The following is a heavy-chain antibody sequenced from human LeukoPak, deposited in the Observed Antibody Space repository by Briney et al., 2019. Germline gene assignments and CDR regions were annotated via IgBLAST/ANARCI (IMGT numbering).Heavy chain of an antibody. CDR2: ISVDAEYI. CDR3: ASGPPFLKYFEY. V-gene: IGHV3-23*01. D-gene: IGHD3-3*01. J-gene: IGHJ4*02. Sequence: PGGSLRLSCAASGFTFSPYVMNWFRQAPGKGLEWVSTISVDAEYIFYADSVKGRFTISRDDSNNALYLQMHSLRAKDTALYYCASGPPFLKYFEYWGQGTLVTVSS. CDR1: GFTFSPYV.